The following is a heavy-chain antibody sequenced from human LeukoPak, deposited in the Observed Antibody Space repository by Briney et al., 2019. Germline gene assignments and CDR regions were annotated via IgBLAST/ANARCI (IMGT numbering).Heavy chain of an antibody. CDR1: GFTFSSYS. J-gene: IGHJ4*02. Sequence: GGSLRLSCAASGFTFSSYSMNWVRQAPGKGLEWVSSISSSSSYIYYADSVKGRLTISRDNAKNSLYLQMNSLRAEDTAVYYCARDGRDYDFWSGPKQYYFDYWGQGTLVTVSS. D-gene: IGHD3-3*01. CDR2: ISSSSSYI. CDR3: ARDGRDYDFWSGPKQYYFDY. V-gene: IGHV3-21*01.